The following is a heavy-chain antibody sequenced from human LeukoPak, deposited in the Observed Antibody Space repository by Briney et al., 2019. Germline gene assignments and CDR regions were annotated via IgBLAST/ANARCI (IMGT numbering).Heavy chain of an antibody. Sequence: SETLSLTCAVYGGSFSDYYWTWIRQSPGKGLEWIGEINHSGRTNYNPSLKSRVTILVDTSKNQFSLRLTSVTAADTAVYYCARDFGDDGGNFDYWGQGTLVTVSS. CDR2: INHSGRT. J-gene: IGHJ4*02. CDR1: GGSFSDYY. D-gene: IGHD2-21*01. CDR3: ARDFGDDGGNFDY. V-gene: IGHV4-34*01.